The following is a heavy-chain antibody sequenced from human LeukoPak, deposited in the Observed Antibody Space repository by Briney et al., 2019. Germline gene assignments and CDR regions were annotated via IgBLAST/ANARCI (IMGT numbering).Heavy chain of an antibody. Sequence: GGSLRLSCAASGFTVSSNYMSWVRQAPGKGLEWVSVIYSGGSTYYADSVKGRFTISRDNSKNTLYLQMNSLRAEDTALYYCAKGSDLDSSGYYYPYYFDYWGQGTLVTVSS. D-gene: IGHD3-22*01. CDR2: IYSGGST. CDR1: GFTVSSNY. J-gene: IGHJ4*02. CDR3: AKGSDLDSSGYYYPYYFDY. V-gene: IGHV3-53*05.